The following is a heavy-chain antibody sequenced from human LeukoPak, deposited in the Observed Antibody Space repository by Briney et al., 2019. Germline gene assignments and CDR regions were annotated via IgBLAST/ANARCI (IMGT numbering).Heavy chain of an antibody. Sequence: GSLRLSSAASGFTFSSYWMHWVRQAPGKGLVWVSRINSDGSSTTYADSVKGRFTISRDNAKNTLYLQMNSLRAEDTAVYYCARDDISAVADAFDIWGRGTMVTVSS. CDR1: GFTFSSYW. CDR2: INSDGSST. CDR3: ARDDISAVADAFDI. J-gene: IGHJ3*02. D-gene: IGHD6-25*01. V-gene: IGHV3-74*01.